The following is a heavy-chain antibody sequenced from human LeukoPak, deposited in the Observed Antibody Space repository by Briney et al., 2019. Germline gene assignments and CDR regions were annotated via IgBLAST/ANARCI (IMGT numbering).Heavy chain of an antibody. Sequence: SETLSLTCTVSGGSISSYYWSWIRQPPGKGLEWIGYIYYSGSTNYNPSLKSRVTISVDTSKNQFSLKLRSVTAADTAVYYCAREMITFGGVIAYFDYWGQGTLVTVSS. CDR3: AREMITFGGVIAYFDY. J-gene: IGHJ4*02. D-gene: IGHD3-16*02. CDR1: GGSISSYY. V-gene: IGHV4-59*12. CDR2: IYYSGST.